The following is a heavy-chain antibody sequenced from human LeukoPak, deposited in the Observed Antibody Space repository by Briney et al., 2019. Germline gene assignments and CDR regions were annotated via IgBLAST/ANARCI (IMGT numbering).Heavy chain of an antibody. D-gene: IGHD3-22*01. Sequence: SGTLSLTCAVSGGSISSSNWWSWVRQPPGKGLEWIGEIYHSGSTNYNPSLKSRVTISVDKSKNQFSLKLSSVTAADTAVYYCARDVGYYDSSGYPVDAFDIWGQGTMVTVSS. J-gene: IGHJ3*02. CDR3: ARDVGYYDSSGYPVDAFDI. CDR1: GGSISSSNW. CDR2: IYHSGST. V-gene: IGHV4-4*02.